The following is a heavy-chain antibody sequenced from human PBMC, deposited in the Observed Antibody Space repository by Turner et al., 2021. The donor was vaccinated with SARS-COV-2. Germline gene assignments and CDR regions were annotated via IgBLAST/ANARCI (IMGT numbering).Heavy chain of an antibody. D-gene: IGHD5-12*01. V-gene: IGHV1-2*02. CDR3: AVLEMATITDAFDI. CDR2: INPNSGGT. CDR1: GYTFTGYY. J-gene: IGHJ3*02. Sequence: QVQLVQSEAEVKKPGASVQVSCKASGYTFTGYYMHWVRQAAGQGLEWMGWINPNSGGTNYAQKFQGRVTMTRDTSISTAYMELSRLRSDDTAVYYCAVLEMATITDAFDIWGQGTMVTVSS.